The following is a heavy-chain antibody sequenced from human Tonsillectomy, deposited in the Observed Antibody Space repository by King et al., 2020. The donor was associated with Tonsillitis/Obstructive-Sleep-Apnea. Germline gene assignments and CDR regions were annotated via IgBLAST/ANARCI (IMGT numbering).Heavy chain of an antibody. CDR2: IDHSGST. D-gene: IGHD6-13*01. CDR1: GGSFSGYY. Sequence: VQLQQWGAGLLKPSETLSLTCAVYGGSFSGYYWNWICQPPGKGLEWIGEIDHSGSTNYNPSLKSRVTISVDTSKNQFSLKLSSVTAADTAVYFCAREHNSSLDYWGQGTPVTLSS. V-gene: IGHV4-34*01. J-gene: IGHJ4*02. CDR3: AREHNSSLDY.